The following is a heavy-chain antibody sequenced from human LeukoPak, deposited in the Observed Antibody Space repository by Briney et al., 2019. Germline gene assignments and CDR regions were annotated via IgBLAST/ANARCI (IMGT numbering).Heavy chain of an antibody. D-gene: IGHD1-26*01. Sequence: PGGPLRLSCAASGFTFSSHAMPWVRQAPGKGLEWVAVISYDGSNKYYADSVKGRFTISRDNSKNTLYLQMNSLRAEDTAVYYCARAPEWEHQGTLDYWGQGTLVTVSS. CDR3: ARAPEWEHQGTLDY. V-gene: IGHV3-30*01. J-gene: IGHJ4*02. CDR2: ISYDGSNK. CDR1: GFTFSSHA.